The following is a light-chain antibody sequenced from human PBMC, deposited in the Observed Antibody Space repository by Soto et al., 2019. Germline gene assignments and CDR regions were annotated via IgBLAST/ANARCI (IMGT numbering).Light chain of an antibody. CDR3: QQSYTFPFT. CDR1: QSVGGS. Sequence: ETVLTQSPGTLSLSPGERATLSCRASQSVGGSLAWYQQRPGQAPRLLVYHTSNRATGIPDRFSASGSGTDFTLTISRLEPEDFAVYYCQQSYTFPFTFGQGTKLEIK. CDR2: HTS. V-gene: IGKV3-11*01. J-gene: IGKJ2*01.